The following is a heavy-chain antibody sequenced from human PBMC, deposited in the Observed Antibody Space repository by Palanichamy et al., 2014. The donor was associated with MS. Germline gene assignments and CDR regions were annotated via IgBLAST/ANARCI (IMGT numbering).Heavy chain of an antibody. V-gene: IGHV4-4*07. J-gene: IGHJ4*02. Sequence: HLQESGPGLVKPSETLSLTCSVSSGSMNDYYWTWIRQPAGKGLEWIGRLYPSGRSDSNPSLKRRVSMSLDTSNKQFSLRLTSLTAADTALYYCAREIRLTVYGEGFDSWGQGILVTVSA. CDR2: LYPSGRS. D-gene: IGHD3-3*01. CDR1: SGSMNDYY. CDR3: AREIRLTVYGEGFDS.